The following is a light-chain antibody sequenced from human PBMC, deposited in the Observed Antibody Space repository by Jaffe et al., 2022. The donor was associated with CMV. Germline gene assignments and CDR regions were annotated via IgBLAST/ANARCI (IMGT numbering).Light chain of an antibody. CDR3: GTWDSGRGAGRV. CDR2: ENN. V-gene: IGLV1-51*02. CDR1: SSNIGINY. Sequence: QSVLTQPPSVSAAPGQKVTISCSGSSSNIGINYVSWYQQLPGTAPKLLIYENNKRPSGIPDRFSGSKSGTSATLGITGLQTGDEADYYCGTWDSGRGAGRVFGGGTKVTVL. J-gene: IGLJ3*02.